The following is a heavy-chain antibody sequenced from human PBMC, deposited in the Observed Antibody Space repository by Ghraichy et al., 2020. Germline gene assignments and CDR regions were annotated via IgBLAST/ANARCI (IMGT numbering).Heavy chain of an antibody. J-gene: IGHJ4*02. CDR2: ISGSASST. V-gene: IGHV3-23*01. CDR3: AKLMGVYCSGGSCYADY. Sequence: GGSLRLSCAASGFTFSSYAMSWVRQAPGKGLEWVSRISGSASSTYYADSVKGRFTISRDNPKNTLYLQMNILRAEDTAVYYCAKLMGVYCSGGSCYADYWGQGTLVTVSS. D-gene: IGHD2-15*01. CDR1: GFTFSSYA.